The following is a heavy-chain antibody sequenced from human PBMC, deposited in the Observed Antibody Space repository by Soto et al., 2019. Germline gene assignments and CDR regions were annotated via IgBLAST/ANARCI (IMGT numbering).Heavy chain of an antibody. V-gene: IGHV4-4*07. CDR2: LYPTETT. Sequence: SETLSLTCTVSGDSMSTSYWSWIRQPAGQGLDWVGRLYPTETTNYNPSLRSRVTMSVDTSKNKFSMRLSSVTAADTAVYYCARETDHGDRYNFYYAVDVWGQGSTVTVYS. D-gene: IGHD4-17*01. CDR3: ARETDHGDRYNFYYAVDV. J-gene: IGHJ6*01. CDR1: GDSMSTSY.